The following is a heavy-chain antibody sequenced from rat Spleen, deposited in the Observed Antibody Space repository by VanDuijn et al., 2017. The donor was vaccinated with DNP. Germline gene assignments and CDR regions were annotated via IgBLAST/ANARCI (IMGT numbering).Heavy chain of an antibody. D-gene: IGHD1-1*01. CDR3: ARPDSGDSAMDA. CDR2: ISTSGSRT. J-gene: IGHJ4*01. CDR1: GFTFSNYY. V-gene: IGHV5-25*01. Sequence: EVQLVESGGGLVQPGRSLKLSCAASGFTFSNYYMAWVRQAPKKGLEWVATISTSGSRTYYPDSVKGRFTISRDNAKSSLYLQMNSLKSEETATYYCARPDSGDSAMDAWGQGTSVTVSS.